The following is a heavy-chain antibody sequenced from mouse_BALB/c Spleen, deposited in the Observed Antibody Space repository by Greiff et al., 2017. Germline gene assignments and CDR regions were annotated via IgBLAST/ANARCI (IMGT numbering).Heavy chain of an antibody. CDR1: GFTFSSYT. Sequence: EVQRVESGGGLVKPGGSLKLSCAASGFTFSSYTMSWVRQTPEKRLEWVATISSGGSYTYYPDSVKGRFTISRDNAKNTLYLQMSSLKSEDTAMYYCTRDSNFDYWGQDTTLTVSS. CDR3: TRDSNFDY. V-gene: IGHV5-6-4*01. J-gene: IGHJ2*01. CDR2: ISSGGSYT.